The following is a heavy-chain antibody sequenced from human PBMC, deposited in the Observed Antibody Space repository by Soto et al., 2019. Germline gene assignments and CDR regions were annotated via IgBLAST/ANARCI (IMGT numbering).Heavy chain of an antibody. V-gene: IGHV3-33*01. Sequence: QVQLVESGGGVVQPGRSLRLSCAASGFTFSSYGMHWVRQAPGKGLEWVAVIWYDGSNKYYADSVKGRFTISRDNSKNTLYLQMNSLRAEDTAVYYCARGGYYYDSSGADAFDIWGQGTMVTVSS. CDR2: IWYDGSNK. CDR3: ARGGYYYDSSGADAFDI. D-gene: IGHD3-22*01. J-gene: IGHJ3*02. CDR1: GFTFSSYG.